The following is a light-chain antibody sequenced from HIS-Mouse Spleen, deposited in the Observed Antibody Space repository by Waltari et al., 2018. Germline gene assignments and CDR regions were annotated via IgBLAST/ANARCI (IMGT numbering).Light chain of an antibody. CDR3: SSYTSSSTLPYV. CDR1: SSAVAGYNY. Sequence: QSALTQPASVSGSPGQSITISCTGTSSAVAGYNYVSWYQQHPGKAPKLMIYEVSNRPSGVSNRFSGSKSGNTASLTISGLQAEDEADYYCSSYTSSSTLPYVFGTGTKVTVL. V-gene: IGLV2-14*01. CDR2: EVS. J-gene: IGLJ1*01.